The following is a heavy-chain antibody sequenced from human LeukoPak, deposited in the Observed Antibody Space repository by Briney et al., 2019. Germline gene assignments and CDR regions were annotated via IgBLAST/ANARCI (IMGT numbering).Heavy chain of an antibody. V-gene: IGHV3-30*02. Sequence: PGGSLRLSCTASGLTFSSYGMHWVRQAPGKGLEWVAFIRYDGSNKYYADSVKGRFTISRDNSKNTLYLHMNSLRAEDTAVYYCAKDLGAKPKDYYYYMDVWGKGTTVTVSS. CDR1: GLTFSSYG. CDR3: AKDLGAKPKDYYYYMDV. D-gene: IGHD4-17*01. CDR2: IRYDGSNK. J-gene: IGHJ6*03.